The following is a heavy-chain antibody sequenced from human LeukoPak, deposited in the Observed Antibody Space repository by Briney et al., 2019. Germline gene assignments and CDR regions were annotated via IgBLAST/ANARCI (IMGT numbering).Heavy chain of an antibody. CDR1: GYSFTSHW. CDR2: IYPGNSDI. D-gene: IGHD1-26*01. J-gene: IGHJ4*02. V-gene: IGHV5-51*01. CDR3: ARYSIVDLISAGWVDS. Sequence: PGESLKLSCKGSGYSFTSHWIGWVRQMSGRGLKWMAIIYPGNSDIRYGPSFQGQVTISADKSINTAYLQWSSLRASDSAMYYCARYSIVDLISAGWVDSWGQGTLVTVSS.